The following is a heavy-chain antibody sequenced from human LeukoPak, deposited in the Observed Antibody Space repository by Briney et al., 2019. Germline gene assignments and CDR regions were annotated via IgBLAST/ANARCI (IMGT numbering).Heavy chain of an antibody. D-gene: IGHD3-3*01. V-gene: IGHV4-31*03. CDR2: IYYSGTT. J-gene: IGHJ4*02. CDR1: GDSINSGGHY. Sequence: PSQTLSLTCIVSGDSINSGGHYWNWIRQHPGKGLEWVGYIYYSGTTDYNPSLKSRVSISVDTSKNQFSLKLSSVTAADTAVYYCARGFLEWLPAYYWGQGTLVTVSS. CDR3: ARGFLEWLPAYY.